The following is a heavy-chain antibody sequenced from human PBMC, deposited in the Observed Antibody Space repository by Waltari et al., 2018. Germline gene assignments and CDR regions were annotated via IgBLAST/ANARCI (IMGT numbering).Heavy chain of an antibody. Sequence: QVQLQESGPGLVKPSETLSLTCTVSGGSISSYYWTWIRQPAGKALEWIGRIYTSGITNYNPSLKRRVTMSVDTSKNQFSLKLSSVTAADTAVYYCARDSLVGSSWYEGYYFDYWGQGTLVTVSS. J-gene: IGHJ4*02. CDR3: ARDSLVGSSWYEGYYFDY. CDR1: GGSISSYY. V-gene: IGHV4-4*07. CDR2: IYTSGIT. D-gene: IGHD6-13*01.